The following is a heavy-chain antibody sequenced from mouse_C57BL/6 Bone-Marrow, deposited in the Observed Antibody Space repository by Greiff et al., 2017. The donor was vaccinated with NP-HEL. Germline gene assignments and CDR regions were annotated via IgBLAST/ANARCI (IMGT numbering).Heavy chain of an antibody. J-gene: IGHJ2*01. Sequence: EVKLMESGGGLVKPGGSLKLSCAASGFTFSSYAMSWVRQTPEKRLEWVATISDGGSYTYYPDNVKGRFTISRDNAKNNLYLQMSHLKSEDTAMYYCASYYSNYFDYWGQGTTLTVSS. CDR3: ASYYSNYFDY. CDR1: GFTFSSYA. CDR2: ISDGGSYT. V-gene: IGHV5-4*03. D-gene: IGHD2-5*01.